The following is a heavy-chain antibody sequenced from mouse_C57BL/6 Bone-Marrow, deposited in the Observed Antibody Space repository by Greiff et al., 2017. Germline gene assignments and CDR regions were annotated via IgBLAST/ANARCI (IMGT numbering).Heavy chain of an antibody. CDR2: INPGSGGT. CDR3: AISKSWDSWFAD. CDR1: GYAFTNYL. J-gene: IGHJ3*01. D-gene: IGHD4-1*01. Sequence: VQLQQSGAELVRPGPSVKVSCKASGYAFTNYLIEWVKQRPGQGLEWLGVINPGSGGTHYNEKFKGKATLTADKYSSTAYMQLSSLSAEDSAVYFCAISKSWDSWFADWGQGTLVTVSA. V-gene: IGHV1-54*01.